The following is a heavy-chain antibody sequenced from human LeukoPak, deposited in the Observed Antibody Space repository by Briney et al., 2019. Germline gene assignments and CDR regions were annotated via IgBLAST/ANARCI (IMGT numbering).Heavy chain of an antibody. D-gene: IGHD6-13*01. CDR1: GGSISSSTYY. Sequence: SETLSLTCTVSGGSISSSTYYWGWIRQPPGKGLEWIGSIVYSGRTYYNPSLKRRLTMSVDTSKNQFSLRLSSVNAADTAVYYCARDILATSIAAPYYWGQETLVTVSS. CDR2: IVYSGRT. CDR3: ARDILATSIAAPYY. J-gene: IGHJ4*02. V-gene: IGHV4-39*07.